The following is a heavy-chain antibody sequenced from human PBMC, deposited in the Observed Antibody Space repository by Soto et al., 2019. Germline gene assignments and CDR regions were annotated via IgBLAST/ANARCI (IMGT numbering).Heavy chain of an antibody. CDR2: IIPIFGST. D-gene: IGHD5-18*01. J-gene: IGHJ5*02. Sequence: QVQLLQSGAEVKKPGSSVKVSCKASGGTFSNYAITWVRQAPGQGLEWLGRIIPIFGSTNFAQKFQGRVTPTADESTTTVSMELSSLRSDDTAVYFCAKDGGKDGYFGNWFDPWGQGTLVTVSS. V-gene: IGHV1-69*15. CDR1: GGTFSNYA. CDR3: AKDGGKDGYFGNWFDP.